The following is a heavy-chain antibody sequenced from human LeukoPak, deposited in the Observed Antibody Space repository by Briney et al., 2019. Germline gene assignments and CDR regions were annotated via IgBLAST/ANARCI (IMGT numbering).Heavy chain of an antibody. CDR3: TTAYHQYSSSPYYYYYMDV. V-gene: IGHV3-15*01. Sequence: GGSLRLSCAASGFTFSNAWMSWVRQAPGKGLEWVGRIKSKTDGWTTDYAAPVKGRFTISRDDSKNTLYLQMNSLKTEDTAVYYCTTAYHQYSSSPYYYYYMDVWGKGTTVTVSS. D-gene: IGHD6-6*01. J-gene: IGHJ6*03. CDR1: GFTFSNAW. CDR2: IKSKTDGWTT.